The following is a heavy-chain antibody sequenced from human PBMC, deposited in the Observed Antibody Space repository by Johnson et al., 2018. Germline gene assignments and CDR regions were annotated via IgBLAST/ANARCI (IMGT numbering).Heavy chain of an antibody. CDR1: GGTFSSYA. CDR3: ARDSGGSYYGDFQH. Sequence: QVQLVQSGAEVKKPGSSVKVSCKASGGTFSSYAISWVRQAPGQGLEWMGGIIPIFGTANYAPKFQGRVMIHADESTSTAYMELSSLRSEATAGYYWARDSGGSYYGDFQHWGQGTLVTVSS. CDR2: IIPIFGTA. D-gene: IGHD1-26*01. V-gene: IGHV1-69*01. J-gene: IGHJ1*01.